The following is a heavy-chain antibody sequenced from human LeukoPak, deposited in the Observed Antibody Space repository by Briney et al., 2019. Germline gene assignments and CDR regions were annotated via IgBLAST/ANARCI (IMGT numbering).Heavy chain of an antibody. CDR3: AKRDYYDSSGYAPLFDY. V-gene: IGHV3-23*01. Sequence: GGSLRLSCAAAEFTFSNYAMAWVRQAPGEGLEWVSGISGNGGKIYYADSVKGRFTISRDNSKNTLYLQMSSLRGEDTAVYFCAKRDYYDSSGYAPLFDYWGQGTLVTVSP. D-gene: IGHD3-22*01. J-gene: IGHJ4*02. CDR1: EFTFSNYA. CDR2: ISGNGGKI.